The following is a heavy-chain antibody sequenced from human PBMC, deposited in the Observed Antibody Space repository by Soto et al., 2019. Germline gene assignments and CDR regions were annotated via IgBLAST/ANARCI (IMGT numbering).Heavy chain of an antibody. CDR2: MSYSGST. Sequence: QVQLQESGPGLVKPSDTLSLSCAVSGYSISSNYWLGWIRQPPWKGLEWIVYMSYSGSTYYNPSLKRRVTMSLDTSKNPFSLKLSSVTAVDTAVYYCASGGYSYGTNFDYWGQGTLVTVSS. V-gene: IGHV4-28*01. J-gene: IGHJ4*02. CDR1: GYSISSNYW. CDR3: ASGGYSYGTNFDY. D-gene: IGHD5-18*01.